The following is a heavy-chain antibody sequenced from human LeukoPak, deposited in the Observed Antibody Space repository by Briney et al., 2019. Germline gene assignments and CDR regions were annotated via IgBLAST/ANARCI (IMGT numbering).Heavy chain of an antibody. J-gene: IGHJ4*02. CDR2: IYYSGST. D-gene: IGHD3-16*02. CDR1: GGSISSYY. CDR3: ARYVWGSYPTFEDY. V-gene: IGHV4-59*01. Sequence: SETLSLTCTVSGGSISSYYWSWIRQPPGKGLEWIAYIYYSGSTNYSPSLKSRVTISVDTSKNQFSLKLSSVTAADTAVYYCARYVWGSYPTFEDYWGQGTLVTVSS.